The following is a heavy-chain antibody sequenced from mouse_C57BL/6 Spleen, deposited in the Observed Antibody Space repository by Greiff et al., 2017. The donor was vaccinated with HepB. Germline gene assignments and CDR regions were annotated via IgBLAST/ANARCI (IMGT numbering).Heavy chain of an antibody. J-gene: IGHJ2*01. V-gene: IGHV1-52*01. CDR3: ARFLHYYGSSYFDY. CDR1: GYTFTSYW. Sequence: VKLQQPGAELVRPGSSVKLSCKASGYTFTSYWMHWVKQRPIQGLEWIGNIDPSDSETHYNQKFKDKATLTVDKSSSTAYMQLSSLTSEDSAVYYCARFLHYYGSSYFDYWGQGTTLTVSS. CDR2: IDPSDSET. D-gene: IGHD1-1*01.